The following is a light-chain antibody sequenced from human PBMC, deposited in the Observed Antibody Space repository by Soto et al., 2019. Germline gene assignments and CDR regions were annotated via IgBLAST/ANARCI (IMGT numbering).Light chain of an antibody. J-gene: IGLJ2*01. CDR3: ASYGGTYAV. CDR1: SSDVGGYNY. V-gene: IGLV2-8*01. Sequence: QSALTQPPSASGSPGQSVTISCTGTSSDVGGYNYVSWFQQNPGKAPKLMIYEVTKRPSGVPDRFSGSKSGNTASLTVSGLQAEDEADYYCASYGGTYAVFGGGTKLTVL. CDR2: EVT.